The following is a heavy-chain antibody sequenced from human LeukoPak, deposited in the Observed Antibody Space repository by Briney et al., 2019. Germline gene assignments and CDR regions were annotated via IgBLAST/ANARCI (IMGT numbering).Heavy chain of an antibody. Sequence: GGSLRLSCAASGFTFSSYGMYWVRQAPGKGLEWVAVIWYDGSNKYYADSVKGRFIISRDNSKNTLYLQMNSLRAEDTAVYYYARVRLANTGYGGVDYWGQGTLVTVSA. CDR2: IWYDGSNK. V-gene: IGHV3-33*07. J-gene: IGHJ4*02. CDR3: ARVRLANTGYGGVDY. CDR1: GFTFSSYG. D-gene: IGHD5-12*01.